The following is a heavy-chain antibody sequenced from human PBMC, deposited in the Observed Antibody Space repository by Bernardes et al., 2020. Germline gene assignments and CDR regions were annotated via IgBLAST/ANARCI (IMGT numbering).Heavy chain of an antibody. V-gene: IGHV3-7*03. CDR1: GFTFSSYW. CDR3: ESWRLD. CDR2: INQDGSEK. D-gene: IGHD3-16*01. J-gene: IGHJ4*02. Sequence: GGSLRLSCTASGFTFSSYWMSWVRQAPGKGLEWVANINQDGSEKYYVDSVKGRFTISRDNAKNSLLPQMNSLSDEETDGYYCESWRLDWGQGTLVTVSS.